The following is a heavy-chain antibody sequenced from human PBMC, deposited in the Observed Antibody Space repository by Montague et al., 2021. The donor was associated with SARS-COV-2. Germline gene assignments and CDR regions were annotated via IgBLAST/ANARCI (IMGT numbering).Heavy chain of an antibody. V-gene: IGHV4-31*11. J-gene: IGHJ4*02. CDR3: VRARWLQPFFDN. CDR2: IYYTGST. Sequence: TLSLTCAVSGGSIRGSSYYWSWIRHHPEKGLEWIGYIYYTGSTYYNPSLKSRVVISVDTSKNEFSLNLTSVTAADTAVYYCVRARWLQPFFDNWGQGTLVLVSS. CDR1: GGSIRGSSYY. D-gene: IGHD5-24*01.